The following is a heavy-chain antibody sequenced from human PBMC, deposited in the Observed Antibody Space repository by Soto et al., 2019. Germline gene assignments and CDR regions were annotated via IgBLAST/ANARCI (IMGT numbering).Heavy chain of an antibody. V-gene: IGHV3-23*01. D-gene: IGHD1-26*01. Sequence: GGSLRLSCVVSGFIFSSSAMNWVRQAPGKGLEWVSTISGSGVSKYYADSVKGRFAISRDNSNNTVSLQMNSLRAEDAAVYYCAKDRSPGATTWNVYWGQGTLVTVSS. J-gene: IGHJ4*02. CDR3: AKDRSPGATTWNVY. CDR2: ISGSGVSK. CDR1: GFIFSSSA.